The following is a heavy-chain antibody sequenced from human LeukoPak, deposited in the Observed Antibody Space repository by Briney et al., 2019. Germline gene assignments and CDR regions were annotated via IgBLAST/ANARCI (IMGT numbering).Heavy chain of an antibody. Sequence: SETLSLTCTVSSGSISSTNYCWGWIRQPPGKGLEWIGTFCSSGDTFYIPSLKSRVIISADTSNNQFSLSLSSVTAADTAVYFCTRHQTNNYGPGTPFDFWGQGTLVSVSS. V-gene: IGHV4-39*01. CDR2: FCSSGDT. CDR3: TRHQTNNYGPGTPFDF. CDR1: SGSISSTNYC. D-gene: IGHD3-10*01. J-gene: IGHJ4*02.